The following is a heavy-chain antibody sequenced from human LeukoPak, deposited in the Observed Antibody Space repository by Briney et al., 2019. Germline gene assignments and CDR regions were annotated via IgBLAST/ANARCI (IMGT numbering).Heavy chain of an antibody. D-gene: IGHD3-22*01. V-gene: IGHV4-34*01. CDR2: IYHSGST. CDR3: ARSRSSGYYSDY. CDR1: GGSFSGYY. Sequence: SSETLSLTCAVYGGSFSGYYWSWIRQPPGKGLEWIGEIYHSGSTNYNPSLKSRVTISVDTSKNQFSLKLSSVTAADTAVYYCARSRSSGYYSDYWGQGTLVTVSS. J-gene: IGHJ4*02.